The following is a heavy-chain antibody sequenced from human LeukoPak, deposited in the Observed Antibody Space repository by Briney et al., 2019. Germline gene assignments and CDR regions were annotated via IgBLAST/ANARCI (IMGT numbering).Heavy chain of an antibody. Sequence: PSETLSLTCTVSGGSISSGIYYWGWLRQPPGKGREGVGSIYYSGNTYYNPSLKSRVTISVDTSKNQLSLKLNSVTAADTAVYYCARHVRQQLPPKAFDYWGQGTLVTVSS. D-gene: IGHD6-13*01. CDR1: GGSISSGIYY. V-gene: IGHV4-39*01. CDR2: IYYSGNT. J-gene: IGHJ4*02. CDR3: ARHVRQQLPPKAFDY.